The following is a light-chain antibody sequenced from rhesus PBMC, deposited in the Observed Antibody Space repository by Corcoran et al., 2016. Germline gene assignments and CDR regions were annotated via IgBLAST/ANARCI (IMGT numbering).Light chain of an antibody. V-gene: IGLV7-88*01. CDR3: WLHYHDAHYI. J-gene: IGLJ1*01. CDR1: TGAVTGSHY. CDR2: DTS. Sequence: QAVVTQEPSLTVSPGGRVTLTCGTSTGAVTGSHYPYWFQQKPGQAPRTLIYDTSNKLSWTPARFSGTLLGNKAALTLSGAHPEDEAKYYCWLHYHDAHYIFGPGTRLTVL.